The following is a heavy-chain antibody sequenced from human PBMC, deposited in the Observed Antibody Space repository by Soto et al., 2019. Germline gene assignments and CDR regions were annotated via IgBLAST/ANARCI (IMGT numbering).Heavy chain of an antibody. CDR1: GFTFDIYA. CDR2: ISWNSGTR. CDR3: AKELGGYSYGYELDH. D-gene: IGHD5-18*01. J-gene: IGHJ4*02. V-gene: IGHV3-9*01. Sequence: EVQLVDSGGGLVQPGRSLRLSCAASGFTFDIYAMHWVRQATGKGLEWVSSISWNSGTRGYADSVKGRFTISRDNAKNFLYLQMDSLRTEDTAFYYCAKELGGYSYGYELDHWGQGTLVAVSS.